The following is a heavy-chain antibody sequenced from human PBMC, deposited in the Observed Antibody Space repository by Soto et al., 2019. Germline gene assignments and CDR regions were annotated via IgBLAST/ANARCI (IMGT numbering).Heavy chain of an antibody. CDR3: ARCKGRLRFLEWSNNWFDP. D-gene: IGHD3-3*01. J-gene: IGHJ5*02. Sequence: ASVKVSLKASGYTFTSYGISGVRQAPGQGLEWMGWISAYKGNTNYAQKLQGRVTMTTDTSTSTAYMELRSLRSDDTAVYYCARCKGRLRFLEWSNNWFDPWGQGTLVTVSS. CDR1: GYTFTSYG. CDR2: ISAYKGNT. V-gene: IGHV1-18*01.